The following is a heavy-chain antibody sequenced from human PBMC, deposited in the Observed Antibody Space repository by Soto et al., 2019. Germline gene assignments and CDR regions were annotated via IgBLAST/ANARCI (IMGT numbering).Heavy chain of an antibody. Sequence: QVQLQQWGAGLLKPSETLSLNCAVNGGSLSGYYWSWIRQPPGKGLEWIGEIKDGGRTNYSPSLKSRATISSDPSNSQFSLRLYSATAADTGVYYCARGQEGVVATHWDQGTLVTVSS. CDR2: IKDGGRT. J-gene: IGHJ4*02. CDR1: GGSLSGYY. V-gene: IGHV4-34*01. D-gene: IGHD5-12*01. CDR3: ARGQEGVVATH.